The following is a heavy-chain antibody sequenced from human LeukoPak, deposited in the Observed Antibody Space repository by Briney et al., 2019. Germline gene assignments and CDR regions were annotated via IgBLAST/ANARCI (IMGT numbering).Heavy chain of an antibody. CDR1: GFTFINYW. J-gene: IGHJ5*01. D-gene: IGHD1-26*01. Sequence: GGSLRLSCAASGFTFINYWMHWVRQAPGKGLVWVSRTDTGGSNTNYADSVKGRFTISRDNAKNTLYLQMNSLRVEDTAVYYCARVIVGANTWFESWGQGTLVTVP. CDR2: TDTGGSNT. V-gene: IGHV3-74*01. CDR3: ARVIVGANTWFES.